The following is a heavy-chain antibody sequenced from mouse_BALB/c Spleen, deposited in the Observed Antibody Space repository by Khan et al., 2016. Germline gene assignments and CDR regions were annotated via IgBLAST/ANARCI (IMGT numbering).Heavy chain of an antibody. CDR1: GYSFTGYY. D-gene: IGHD3-3*01. CDR3: SRCSRGTYYCAMDY. CDR2: ISCYNGAT. Sequence: LVKTGTSVKISCKASGYSFTGYYMHWVKQSHGKSLEWIGYISCYNGATRYTQKFKGKATFTVDTSSSTAYMQFNSLTSEASAVYYCSRCSRGTYYCAMDYWGQGTSVTVSS. V-gene: IGHV1S34*01. J-gene: IGHJ4*01.